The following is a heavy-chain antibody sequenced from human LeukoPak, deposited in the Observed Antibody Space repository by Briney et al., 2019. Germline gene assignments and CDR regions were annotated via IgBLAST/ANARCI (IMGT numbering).Heavy chain of an antibody. D-gene: IGHD5-12*01. CDR1: GFTFSSYG. J-gene: IGHJ5*02. CDR3: ARDPPGSGYDLWFDP. Sequence: QPGGSLRLSCAASGFTFSSYGMHWVRQAPGKGLEWVAVIWYDGSNKYYADSVKGRFTISRDNSKNTLYLQMNSLRAEDTAVYYCARDPPGSGYDLWFDPWGQGTLVTVSS. CDR2: IWYDGSNK. V-gene: IGHV3-33*01.